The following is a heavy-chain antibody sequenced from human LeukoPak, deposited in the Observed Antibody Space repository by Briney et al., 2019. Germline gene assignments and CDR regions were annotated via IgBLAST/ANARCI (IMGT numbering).Heavy chain of an antibody. V-gene: IGHV3-30*03. CDR2: ISYDGSNK. Sequence: PGRSLRLSCAASGFTFSSYGMHWVRQAPGKGLEWVAVISYDGSNKYYADSVKGRFTISRDNSKNTLYLQMNSLRAEDTAVYYCARDQLGDIVVVPAAELDYWGQGTLVTVSS. D-gene: IGHD2-2*01. J-gene: IGHJ4*02. CDR3: ARDQLGDIVVVPAAELDY. CDR1: GFTFSSYG.